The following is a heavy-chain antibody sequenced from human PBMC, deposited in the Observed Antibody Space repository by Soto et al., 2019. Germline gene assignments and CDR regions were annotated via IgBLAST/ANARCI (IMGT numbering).Heavy chain of an antibody. V-gene: IGHV2-26*01. CDR2: IFSNDEK. CDR3: APIPTYRSSWNLGYYMDV. D-gene: IGHD6-13*01. Sequence: SGPTLVNPTETLTLTCTVSGFSLSNARMGVRWIRQPPGKALEWLAHIFSNDEKSYSTSLKSRLTISKDTSKSQVVLTMTNMDPVDTATYYCAPIPTYRSSWNLGYYMDVWGKGTTVTVSS. CDR1: GFSLSNARMG. J-gene: IGHJ6*03.